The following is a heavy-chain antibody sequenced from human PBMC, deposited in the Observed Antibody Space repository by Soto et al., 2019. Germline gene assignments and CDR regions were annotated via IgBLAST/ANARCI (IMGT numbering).Heavy chain of an antibody. CDR3: ARRLELPLGASLYYYGMDV. J-gene: IGHJ6*01. CDR2: IDDEGSST. CDR1: GIDVSTYW. Sequence: WGSLLTSGQSSGIDVSTYWLPWVRQAPGQGLEWVSRIDDEGSSTRYADSVKGRFTISRDNAKNIVYLEMNSLRTEDTAVYYCARRLELPLGASLYYYGMDVWGQGTTVIVSS. V-gene: IGHV3-74*01. D-gene: IGHD1-7*01.